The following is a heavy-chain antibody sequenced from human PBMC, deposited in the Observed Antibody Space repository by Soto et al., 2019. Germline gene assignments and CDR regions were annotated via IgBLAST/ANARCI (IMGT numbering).Heavy chain of an antibody. Sequence: QVQLVRSGAEVKKPGASVKVSCKASGYTFTTYGISWVRQAPGQGLEWMGWISAYNGNTNYAQSLQGRVTMTTDTSTSTAFMDLRSLTSDDTAVYYCARVVEATVTADYWGQGTLVAVSS. CDR3: ARVVEATVTADY. CDR2: ISAYNGNT. D-gene: IGHD4-17*01. J-gene: IGHJ4*02. V-gene: IGHV1-18*01. CDR1: GYTFTTYG.